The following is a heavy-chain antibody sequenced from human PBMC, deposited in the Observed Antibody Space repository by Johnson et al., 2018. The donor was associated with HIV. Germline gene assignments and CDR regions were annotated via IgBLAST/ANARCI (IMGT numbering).Heavy chain of an antibody. CDR2: INSDGSST. CDR3: ARDPRPDAFDI. CDR1: GFTFSDYY. Sequence: MLLVESGGGLVKPGGSLRLSCAASGFTFSDYYMSWIRQAPGKGLVWVSRINSDGSSTSYADSVKGRFTISRDKAKNTLYLQMNSLRAEDTAVYYCARDPRPDAFDIWGQGTMVTVSS. V-gene: IGHV3-74*01. J-gene: IGHJ3*02.